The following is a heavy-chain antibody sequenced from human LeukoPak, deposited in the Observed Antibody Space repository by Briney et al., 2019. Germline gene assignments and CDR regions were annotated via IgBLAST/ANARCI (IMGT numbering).Heavy chain of an antibody. CDR1: GFTFRDSA. J-gene: IGHJ3*01. V-gene: IGHV3-23*01. CDR3: AKDIQLST. D-gene: IGHD3-16*02. CDR2: ISYSGGNA. Sequence: GGSLRLSCAASGFTFRDSAMTWVRHVPGKGLEWVSLISYSGGNAYYADSVKGRFTISRDNSENTLSPQMNSLRVEDTARYYCAKDIQLSTWGLGTMVTVSS.